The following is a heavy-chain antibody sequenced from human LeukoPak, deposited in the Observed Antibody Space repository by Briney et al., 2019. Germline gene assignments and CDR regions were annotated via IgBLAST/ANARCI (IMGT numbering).Heavy chain of an antibody. CDR2: FHYSGST. D-gene: IGHD6-6*01. CDR3: ARLGDSSSRLYYFDY. Sequence: SETLSLTCTVSGGSISSYYWSWIRQPPGKGLEWIGYFHYSGSTNYNPSLKSRVTISVDTSKNQFSLKLSSVTAADTAVYYCARLGDSSSRLYYFDYWGQGTLVTVSS. J-gene: IGHJ4*02. V-gene: IGHV4-59*08. CDR1: GGSISSYY.